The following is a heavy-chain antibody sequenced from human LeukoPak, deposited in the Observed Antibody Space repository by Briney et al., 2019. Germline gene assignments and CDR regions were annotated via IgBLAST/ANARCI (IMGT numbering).Heavy chain of an antibody. J-gene: IGHJ4*02. D-gene: IGHD3-10*02. Sequence: GGSLRLSCAASGFTVSSYWMSWVRQAPGKGLEWVATIKEDGSDKYYVDSVKGRFSISRDNAENSLYLQMNSLRAEDTAVYYCTRDVHDYWGQGTLITVSS. V-gene: IGHV3-7*01. CDR3: TRDVHDY. CDR2: IKEDGSDK. CDR1: GFTVSSYW.